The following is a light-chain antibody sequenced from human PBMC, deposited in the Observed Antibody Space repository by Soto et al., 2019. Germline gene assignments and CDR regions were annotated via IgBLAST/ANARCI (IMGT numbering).Light chain of an antibody. CDR2: GAS. V-gene: IGKV3-20*01. CDR1: QSVSSSY. CDR3: QQYGSSPPWM. Sequence: EIALTQSPGTLSLSPGERATLSCRASQSVSSSYLAWYQQKPGQAPRLLIYGASSRATGIPDRFSGSGSGTDFTPTISRLEPEDFAVYYWQQYGSSPPWMFGQGTKVEIK. J-gene: IGKJ1*01.